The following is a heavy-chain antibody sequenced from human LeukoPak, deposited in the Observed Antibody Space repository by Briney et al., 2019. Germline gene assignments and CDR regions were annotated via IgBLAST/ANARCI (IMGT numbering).Heavy chain of an antibody. CDR2: ISGSGGNT. CDR3: AKDLEIVVVPAGYGMVF. D-gene: IGHD2-2*03. Sequence: ETLSLTCTVSGGSISSDGYYWSRVRQAPGKGLEWVLSISGSGGNTYYADSVKGRFTISRDNSKNTLYLQMNSLRAEDTAVYYGAKDLEIVVVPAGYGMVFWGQGTTVTVSS. V-gene: IGHV3-23*01. CDR1: GGSISSDGYY. J-gene: IGHJ6*02.